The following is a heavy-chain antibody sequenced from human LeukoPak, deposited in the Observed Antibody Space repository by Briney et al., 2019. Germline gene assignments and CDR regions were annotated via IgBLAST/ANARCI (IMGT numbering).Heavy chain of an antibody. J-gene: IGHJ4*02. CDR2: IYTSGST. Sequence: SETLSLTCTVPGGSISSYYWSWIRQPAGKGLEWLGRIYTSGSTNYNPSLKSRVTMSVDTSKNQFSLKLSSVTAADTAVYYCARSLFDYYYDSSGYYFDYWGQGTLVTVSS. CDR1: GGSISSYY. V-gene: IGHV4-4*07. CDR3: ARSLFDYYYDSSGYYFDY. D-gene: IGHD3-22*01.